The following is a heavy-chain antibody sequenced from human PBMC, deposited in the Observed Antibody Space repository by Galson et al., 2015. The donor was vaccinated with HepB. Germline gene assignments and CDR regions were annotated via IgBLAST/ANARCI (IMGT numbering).Heavy chain of an antibody. CDR3: ARVLGVAAGAQSYYYYYGMDV. CDR2: ISSSSSYT. CDR1: GFTFSDYY. J-gene: IGHJ6*02. V-gene: IGHV3-11*06. Sequence: SLRLSCEASGFTFSDYYMSWIRQAPGKGLEWVSYISSSSSYTNYADSVKGRFTISRDNATNSLYLQMSSLRAEDTAVYYCARVLGVAAGAQSYYYYYGMDVWGQGTTVTVSS. D-gene: IGHD6-13*01.